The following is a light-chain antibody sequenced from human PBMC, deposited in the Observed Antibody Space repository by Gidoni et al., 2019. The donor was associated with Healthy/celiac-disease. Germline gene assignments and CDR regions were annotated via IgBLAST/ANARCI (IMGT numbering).Light chain of an antibody. CDR1: QSISSW. CDR2: KAS. Sequence: DIQMTHSPSTLSASVGDRVTITCRASQSISSWLAWYQQKPGKAPKPLIYKASSLESGVPSRFSGSGSGTEFTLTISSLQPDDFATYYCQQYNSYSVTFGGGTKVEIK. J-gene: IGKJ4*01. CDR3: QQYNSYSVT. V-gene: IGKV1-5*03.